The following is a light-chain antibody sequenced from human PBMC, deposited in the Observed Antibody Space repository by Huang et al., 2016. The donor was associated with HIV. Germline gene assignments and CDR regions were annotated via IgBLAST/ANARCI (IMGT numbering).Light chain of an antibody. CDR2: WAS. CDR3: HQFYRTPQT. CDR1: QTVLHSSNNKNY. J-gene: IGKJ1*01. V-gene: IGKV4-1*01. Sequence: DIVMTQSPDSMTVSLGERATINCKSSQTVLHSSNNKNYLAWYQQQPGQPPKLLIDWASTRESGVPDRFIGGGSGTDFTLTITSLQAGDVAVYFCHQFYRTPQTFGQGTKVEIK.